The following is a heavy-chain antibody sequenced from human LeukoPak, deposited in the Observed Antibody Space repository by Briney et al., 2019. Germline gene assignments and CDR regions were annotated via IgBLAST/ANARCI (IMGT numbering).Heavy chain of an antibody. CDR3: ASDQSIGTDLRYFFDY. J-gene: IGHJ4*02. CDR1: GITFSRYA. CDR2: ISSISNYI. Sequence: PGGSLRLSCAASGITFSRYAMNWVRQAPGEGLEWVSYISSISNYIQYADSVKGRFTISRDNAKNSLYLQMNSLRDEDTAVYYCASDQSIGTDLRYFFDYWGQGTLVTVSS. V-gene: IGHV3-48*02. D-gene: IGHD3-9*01.